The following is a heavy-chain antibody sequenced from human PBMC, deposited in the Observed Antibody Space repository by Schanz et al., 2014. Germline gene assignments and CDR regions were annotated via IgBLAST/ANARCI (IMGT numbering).Heavy chain of an antibody. J-gene: IGHJ4*02. D-gene: IGHD3-22*01. Sequence: QVQLVQSGGGVVQPGGSLRLSCAASGFTFTSYSMHWVRQAPGRGLEWVAFIRYDGSSKYYADSVRGRFTISRDDSKNTPYLQMNSLRPEDTAVYYCAKEDRNHNSDYVYWGQGTLVTVSS. CDR2: IRYDGSSK. CDR1: GFTFTSYS. V-gene: IGHV3-30*02. CDR3: AKEDRNHNSDYVY.